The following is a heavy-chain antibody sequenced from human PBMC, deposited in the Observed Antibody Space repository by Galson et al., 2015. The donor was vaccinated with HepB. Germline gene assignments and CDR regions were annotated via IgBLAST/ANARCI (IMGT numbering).Heavy chain of an antibody. CDR1: GFTFSSYA. J-gene: IGHJ4*02. CDR2: ISGSGGST. CDR3: AKPLHHYYDSSGYGAY. D-gene: IGHD3-22*01. Sequence: SLRLSCAASGFTFSSYAMSWVRQAPGKGLEWVSAISGSGGSTYYADSVKGRFTISRDNSKNTLYLQMNSLRAEDTAVYYCAKPLHHYYDSSGYGAYWGQGTLVTVSS. V-gene: IGHV3-23*01.